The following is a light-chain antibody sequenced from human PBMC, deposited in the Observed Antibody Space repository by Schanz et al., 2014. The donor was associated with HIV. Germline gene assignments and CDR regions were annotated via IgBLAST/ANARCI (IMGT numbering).Light chain of an antibody. CDR1: SSDVGDYNY. V-gene: IGLV2-8*01. Sequence: QSALTQPPSASGSPGQSVTISCTGTSSDVGDYNYVSWYQQHPGKAPKLMIYEVSKRPSGVPDRFSGSKSGNTASLTVSGLQAEDEADYYCSSYAGTNKLWVFGGGTKLTVL. CDR2: EVS. CDR3: SSYAGTNKLWV. J-gene: IGLJ3*02.